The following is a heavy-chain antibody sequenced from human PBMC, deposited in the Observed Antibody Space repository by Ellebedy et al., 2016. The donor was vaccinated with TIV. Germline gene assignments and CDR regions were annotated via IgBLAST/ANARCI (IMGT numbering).Heavy chain of an antibody. CDR1: GFSVSTTY. V-gene: IGHV3-53*01. CDR2: IYSANTT. D-gene: IGHD1-26*01. Sequence: GGSLRLSCAASGFSVSTTYMKWVRQAPGKGLEWVSVIYSANTTYYADSVKGRFTISSDNSKNILYLEMNSLRAEDTAVYYCARRVGGKAFDLWGQGTMVTVS. CDR3: ARRVGGKAFDL. J-gene: IGHJ3*01.